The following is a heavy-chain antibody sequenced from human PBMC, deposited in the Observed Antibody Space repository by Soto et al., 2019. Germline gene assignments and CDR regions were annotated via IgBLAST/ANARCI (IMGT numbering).Heavy chain of an antibody. CDR3: ANAERITLIVLVITDAFYS. J-gene: IGHJ3*02. CDR2: ISGSGVSP. CDR1: GFNFSSYA. Sequence: GGSLRLSCAASGFNFSSYAMSWVRQAPGKGLEWVSAISGSGVSPYYTDSVKGRFTNSRENSKNTLYLQMNRLRAEEAAVYCFANAERITLIVLVITDAFYSWGQETMVTVSS. D-gene: IGHD3-22*01. V-gene: IGHV3-23*01.